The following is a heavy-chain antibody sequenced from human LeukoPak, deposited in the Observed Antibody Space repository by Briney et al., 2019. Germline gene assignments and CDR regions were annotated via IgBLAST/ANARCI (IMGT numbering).Heavy chain of an antibody. V-gene: IGHV4-34*01. Sequence: SETLSLTCAVYGGSFSGYYWSWIRQPPGKGLEWIGEINHSGSTNYNPSLKSRVTISVDTSKNQFSLKLNSVTAADTAVYYCARADSSSWYWRLDYWGQGTLVTVSS. CDR3: ARADSSSWYWRLDY. J-gene: IGHJ4*02. D-gene: IGHD6-13*01. CDR1: GGSFSGYY. CDR2: INHSGST.